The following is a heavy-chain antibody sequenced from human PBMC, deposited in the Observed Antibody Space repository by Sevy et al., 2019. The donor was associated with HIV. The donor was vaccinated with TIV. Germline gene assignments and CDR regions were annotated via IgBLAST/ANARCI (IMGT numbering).Heavy chain of an antibody. CDR2: IYSSGNT. V-gene: IGHV4-61*02. CDR3: ARGRYFDWYSKGAFDI. D-gene: IGHD3-9*01. J-gene: IGHJ3*02. CDR1: GDSISSSGDYY. Sequence: SETLSLTCTVSGDSISSSGDYYWIWIRQTAGKGLEWIGRIYSSGNTNYNPSLRSRVTMSADRSRNHFSLKLSSVTAADTAVYYCARGRYFDWYSKGAFDIWGQGTLVTVSS.